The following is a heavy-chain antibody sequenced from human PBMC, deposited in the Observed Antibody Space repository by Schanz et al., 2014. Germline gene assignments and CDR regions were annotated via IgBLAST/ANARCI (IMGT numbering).Heavy chain of an antibody. V-gene: IGHV3-13*04. CDR2: IGTAGDT. CDR1: GFTFSSYD. J-gene: IGHJ4*02. D-gene: IGHD6-19*01. CDR3: ARVVGSGWHYFDL. Sequence: EVQLEESGGGLVQPGGSLRLSCAASGFTFSSYDMHWVRQVTGKGLEWVSGIGTAGDTYYLDSVKGRFTISRENAQNSLFLQLNTLRAGDTAVYYCARVVGSGWHYFDLWGQGTLVTVSS.